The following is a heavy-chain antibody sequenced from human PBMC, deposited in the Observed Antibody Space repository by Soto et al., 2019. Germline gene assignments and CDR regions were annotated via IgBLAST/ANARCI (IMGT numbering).Heavy chain of an antibody. CDR3: ARVPITIFGVVKSYFDY. J-gene: IGHJ4*02. V-gene: IGHV1-69*13. Sequence: ASVKVSCKASGGTFSSYSISWVRQAPGQGLEWMGGIIPIFGTANYAQKFQGRVTITADESTSTAYMELSSLRSEDTAVYYCARVPITIFGVVKSYFDYWGQGTLVTVSS. CDR2: IIPIFGTA. CDR1: GGTFSSYS. D-gene: IGHD3-3*01.